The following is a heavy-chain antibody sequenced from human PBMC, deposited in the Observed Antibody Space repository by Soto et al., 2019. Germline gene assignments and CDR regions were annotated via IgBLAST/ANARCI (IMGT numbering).Heavy chain of an antibody. Sequence: QVQLVESGGGVVQPGRSLRLSCAASGFTFSRYGMHWVRQAPGRGLEWVAVISYDGGGKYYADSVKGRFTVSKDRSQNTMFLQMNSLRVEDTAVYYCASEVFGVVGSAFDYWGQGAQVTVSS. CDR2: ISYDGGGK. D-gene: IGHD3-3*01. CDR1: GFTFSRYG. CDR3: ASEVFGVVGSAFDY. V-gene: IGHV3-30-3*01. J-gene: IGHJ4*02.